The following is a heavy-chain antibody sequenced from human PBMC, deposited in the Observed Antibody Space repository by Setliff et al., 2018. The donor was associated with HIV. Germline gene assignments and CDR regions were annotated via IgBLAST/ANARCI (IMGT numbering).Heavy chain of an antibody. V-gene: IGHV1-18*01. Sequence: ASVKVSCKASGYTFTHYAISWVRQAPGQGLEYLGWLSAYNGNTNYAQKVQGRITMTTDASTSTVDMELRSLTSDDTAVYYCARLASGGWPLEVFDIWGQGTIVTVSS. J-gene: IGHJ3*02. D-gene: IGHD2-15*01. CDR1: GYTFTHYA. CDR2: LSAYNGNT. CDR3: ARLASGGWPLEVFDI.